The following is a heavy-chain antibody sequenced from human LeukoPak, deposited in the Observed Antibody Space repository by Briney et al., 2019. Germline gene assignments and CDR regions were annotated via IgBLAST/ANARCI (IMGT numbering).Heavy chain of an antibody. CDR2: ISWNSGTI. Sequence: GRSLRLSCAVSGFIFDDYAMHWVRQGPGKGLEWVSGISWNSGTIVYADSVKGRFTISRDNAKNSLYLQMNSLRAEDTAVYYCARDRRPYDFWSAYYFDYWGQGTLVTVSS. V-gene: IGHV3-9*01. J-gene: IGHJ4*02. CDR3: ARDRRPYDFWSAYYFDY. CDR1: GFIFDDYA. D-gene: IGHD3-3*01.